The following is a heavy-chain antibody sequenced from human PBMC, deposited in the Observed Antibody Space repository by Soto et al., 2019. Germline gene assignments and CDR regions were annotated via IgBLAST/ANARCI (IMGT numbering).Heavy chain of an antibody. CDR3: AKVLMGNFDY. D-gene: IGHD2-8*01. CDR2: ISGSGGTT. J-gene: IGHJ4*02. V-gene: IGHV3-23*01. CDR1: GFTFSSYA. Sequence: EVQLLESGGGLVQPGGSLRLSCAASGFTFSSYAMSWVRQAPGKGLEWVSVISGSGGTTYYADSVKGRFTISRGNSKNTLYLQMNSLRAEDTAVYYCAKVLMGNFDYWGQGTLVTVSS.